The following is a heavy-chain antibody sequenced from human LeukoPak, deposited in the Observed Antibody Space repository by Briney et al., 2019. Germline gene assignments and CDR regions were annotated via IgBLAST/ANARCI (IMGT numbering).Heavy chain of an antibody. V-gene: IGHV3-66*01. CDR1: GFTVSSNY. D-gene: IGHD3-16*01. CDR2: IYSGGST. CDR3: ARVGFVSGTNDAFDI. Sequence: GGSLRLSCAASGFTVSSNYMSWVRQAPGKGLEWVSAIYSGGSTYYADSVKGRFTISRDNSKNTLYLQMNSLRAEDTAVYYCARVGFVSGTNDAFDIWGQGTMVTVSS. J-gene: IGHJ3*02.